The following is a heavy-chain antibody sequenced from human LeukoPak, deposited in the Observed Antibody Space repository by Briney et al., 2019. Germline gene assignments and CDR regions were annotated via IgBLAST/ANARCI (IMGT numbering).Heavy chain of an antibody. CDR2: IYYSGST. Sequence: KPSETLSLTCTVSGGSISSYYWGWIRQPPGKGLEWIGDIYYSGSTNYNPSLKSRVTISVDTSKNQFSLKLSSVTAADTAVYYCARYSGSPNWYYYYYMDVWGKGTTVTVSS. CDR3: ARYSGSPNWYYYYYMDV. CDR1: GGSISSYY. V-gene: IGHV4-59*01. D-gene: IGHD1-26*01. J-gene: IGHJ6*03.